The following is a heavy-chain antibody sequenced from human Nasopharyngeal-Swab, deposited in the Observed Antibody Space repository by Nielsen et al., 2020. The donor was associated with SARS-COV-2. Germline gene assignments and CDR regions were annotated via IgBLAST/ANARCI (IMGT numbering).Heavy chain of an antibody. CDR1: GFAFADFT. Sequence: GGSLRLSCAASGFAFADFTMHWVRQTPRKGLEWVSLISFDGHSSYYGDSMWGRFTISRDNSENSLFLHMSRLTTDDSGLYFCAKGGLDRTPIQSHFDVWGRGTRVTVAS. CDR2: ISFDGHSS. V-gene: IGHV3-43*01. CDR3: AKGGLDRTPIQSHFDV. J-gene: IGHJ2*01. D-gene: IGHD2-21*01.